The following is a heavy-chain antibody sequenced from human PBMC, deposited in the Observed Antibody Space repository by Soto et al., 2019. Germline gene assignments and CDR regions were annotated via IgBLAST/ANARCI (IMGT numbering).Heavy chain of an antibody. V-gene: IGHV1-2*02. CDR2: INPNSGGT. D-gene: IGHD6-13*01. Sequence: ASVKVSCKASGYTFTGYYMHWVRQAPGQGLEWMGWINPNSGGTNYAQKFQGRVTMTRDTSISTAYMELSRLRSDDTAVYYCARDREQQLFGPFGAFDIWGQGTMVTVSS. CDR1: GYTFTGYY. CDR3: ARDREQQLFGPFGAFDI. J-gene: IGHJ3*02.